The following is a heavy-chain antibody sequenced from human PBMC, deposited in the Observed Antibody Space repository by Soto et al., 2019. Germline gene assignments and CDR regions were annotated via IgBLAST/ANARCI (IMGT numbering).Heavy chain of an antibody. Sequence: PGESLKISCKGSGYSFTYYWISWVRQMPGKGLEWMGRIDPDDSYTNYSPSFQGHVSISAEKSNSTVYLQWSSLQASDSAIYYCARRDKRGAYDHYLYYGMDVWGQGTTVTVSS. CDR2: IDPDDSYT. V-gene: IGHV5-10-1*01. CDR3: ARRDKRGAYDHYLYYGMDV. J-gene: IGHJ6*02. D-gene: IGHD5-12*01. CDR1: GYSFTYYW.